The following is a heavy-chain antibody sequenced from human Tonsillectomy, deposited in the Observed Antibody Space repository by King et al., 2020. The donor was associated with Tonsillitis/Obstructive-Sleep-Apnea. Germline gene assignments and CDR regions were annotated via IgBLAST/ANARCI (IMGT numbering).Heavy chain of an antibody. V-gene: IGHV4-31*03. J-gene: IGHJ5*02. Sequence: VQLQESGPGLVKPSQTLSLTCTVSGGSISSGAYCWSWIRQHPGKGLERIGYIYYSGSTYYNPSLKSRVTISVDTSNNQFSLKLYSVTAADTAVYYCARDSGSYGWFDPWGQGTLVTVSS. D-gene: IGHD1-26*01. CDR3: ARDSGSYGWFDP. CDR1: GGSISSGAYC. CDR2: IYYSGST.